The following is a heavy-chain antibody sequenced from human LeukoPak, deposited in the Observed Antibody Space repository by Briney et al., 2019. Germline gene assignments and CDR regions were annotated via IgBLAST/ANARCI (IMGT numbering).Heavy chain of an antibody. CDR1: GFTFSSYA. CDR2: IYSGGST. J-gene: IGHJ4*02. V-gene: IGHV3-66*01. CDR3: ASNTVVVTGFDY. Sequence: GGSLRLSCAASGFTFSSYAMSWVRQAPGKGLEWVSVIYSGGSTYYAGSVEGRFTISRDNSKNTLYLQMNSLRAEDTAVYYCASNTVVVTGFDYWGQGTLVTVSS. D-gene: IGHD2-21*02.